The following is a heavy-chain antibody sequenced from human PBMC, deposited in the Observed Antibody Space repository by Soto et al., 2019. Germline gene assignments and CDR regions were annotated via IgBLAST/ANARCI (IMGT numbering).Heavy chain of an antibody. CDR1: GFPFSDYN. CDR2: ITSSSSTM. CDR3: ARDKCSGGSCYGSFDI. D-gene: IGHD2-8*02. J-gene: IGHJ3*02. V-gene: IGHV3-48*01. Sequence: LSLTCAASGFPFSDYNMNWVRQAPGKGLEWVSSITSSSSTMYYADSVKGRFTISRDNAKNSLFLQVNSLRAEDTAVYYCARDKCSGGSCYGSFDIWGQGTLVTVSS.